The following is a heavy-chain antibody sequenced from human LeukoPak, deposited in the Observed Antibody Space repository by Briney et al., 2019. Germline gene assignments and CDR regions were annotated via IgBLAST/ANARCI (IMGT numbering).Heavy chain of an antibody. CDR2: INSDGSNT. V-gene: IGHV3-74*01. J-gene: IGHJ6*02. CDR1: GFTFSSSW. D-gene: IGHD3-10*01. CDR3: ARGWVGKDV. Sequence: GGSLRLSCAASGFTFSSSWMHWVRQAPGKGLLWVSSINSDGSNTGYADSVKGRFTISRDNAKNTLYLQMNSLRADDTAVYYCARGWVGKDVWGQGTTVTVSS.